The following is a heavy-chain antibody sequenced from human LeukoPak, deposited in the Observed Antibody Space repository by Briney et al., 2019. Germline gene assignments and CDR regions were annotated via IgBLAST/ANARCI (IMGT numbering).Heavy chain of an antibody. CDR1: GGFISSYY. CDR2: IYYSGST. Sequence: SETLSLTCTVSGGFISSYYWSWIRQPPGKGLEWIGYIYYSGSTNYNPSLKSRVTISVDTSKNQFSLKLSSVTAADTAVYYCASSFATVTRYEYFQHWGQGTLVTVSS. V-gene: IGHV4-59*08. CDR3: ASSFATVTRYEYFQH. D-gene: IGHD4-17*01. J-gene: IGHJ1*01.